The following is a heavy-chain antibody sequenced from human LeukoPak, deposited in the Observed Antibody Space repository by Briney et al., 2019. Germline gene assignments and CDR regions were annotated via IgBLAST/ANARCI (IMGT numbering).Heavy chain of an antibody. CDR2: INQDGSEK. V-gene: IGHV3-7*01. CDR1: GFTFSQNA. D-gene: IGHD3-10*01. J-gene: IGHJ4*02. Sequence: GGSLRLSCAASGFTFSQNAMTWVRQAPGKGLEWVANINQDGSEKYYVDSVKGRFTISRDNAKKSLFLQMNSLTAEDTALYYCVRSLGWSGTRDYWGQGTLVTVSS. CDR3: VRSLGWSGTRDY.